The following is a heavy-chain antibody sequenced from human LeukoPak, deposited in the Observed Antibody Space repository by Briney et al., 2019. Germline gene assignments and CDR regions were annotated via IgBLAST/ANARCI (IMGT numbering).Heavy chain of an antibody. CDR3: ARGSRVHDILTGYYFNYYYYGMDV. CDR2: IKQDGSEK. V-gene: IGHV3-7*01. J-gene: IGHJ6*02. Sequence: GGSLRLSCAASGFTFSSYWMSWVRQAPGKGLEWVANIKQDGSEKYYVDSVKGRFTISRDNAKNSLYLQMNSLRAEDTAVYYCARGSRVHDILTGYYFNYYYYGMDVWGQGTTVTVSS. D-gene: IGHD3-9*01. CDR1: GFTFSSYW.